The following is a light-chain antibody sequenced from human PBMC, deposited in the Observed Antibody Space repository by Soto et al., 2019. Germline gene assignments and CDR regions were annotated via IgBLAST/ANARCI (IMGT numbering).Light chain of an antibody. CDR3: SSYTASTTYV. J-gene: IGLJ1*01. CDR1: ISDIGGHNF. Sequence: QSVLTQPASVSGSPGQSITISCTGTISDIGGHNFVSWYQQYPGKAPKLIMYEVSARPSGVSDRLSGSRSGNTASLTISGLQAEDEADYYCSSYTASTTYVFGTGTKATVL. V-gene: IGLV2-14*01. CDR2: EVS.